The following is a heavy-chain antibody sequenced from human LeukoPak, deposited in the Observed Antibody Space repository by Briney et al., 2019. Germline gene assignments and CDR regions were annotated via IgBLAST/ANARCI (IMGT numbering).Heavy chain of an antibody. D-gene: IGHD3-3*02. V-gene: IGHV4-34*01. CDR3: ARRSPVSKHFVY. J-gene: IGHJ4*02. Sequence: SETLSLTCAVYGGSFSGYYWSWIRQPPGKGLEWIGEINHSGSTNYNPSLKSRVTISVAKNQFSLKLSSVTAADTAVYYCARRSPVSKHFVYWGQGTLVTVSS. CDR2: INHSGST. CDR1: GGSFSGYY.